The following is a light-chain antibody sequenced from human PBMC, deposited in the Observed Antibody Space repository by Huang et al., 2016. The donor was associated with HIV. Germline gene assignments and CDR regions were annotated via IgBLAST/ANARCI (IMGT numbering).Light chain of an antibody. J-gene: IGKJ1*01. V-gene: IGKV3-20*01. Sequence: EIVLTQSPGYLSLSRGERATLSCRASQSVSAYYLAWYQQKPGQAPRLLIHAASTRASGSPDRVSGSGSGTAFTLTISRLEPEDSAVYFCHQYGSPPWTFGQGTRVEIK. CDR2: AAS. CDR1: QSVSAYY. CDR3: HQYGSPPWT.